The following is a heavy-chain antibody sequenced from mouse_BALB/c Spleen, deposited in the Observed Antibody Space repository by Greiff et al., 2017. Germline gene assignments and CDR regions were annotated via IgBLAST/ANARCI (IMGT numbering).Heavy chain of an antibody. Sequence: VQVVESGPGLVAPSQSLSITCTVSGFSLTSYGVHWVRQPPGKGLEWLGVIWAGGSTNYNSALMSRLSISKDNSKSQVFLKMNSLQTDDTAMYYCARDRGLLPYYAMDYWGQGTSVTVSS. D-gene: IGHD2-3*01. CDR1: GFSLTSYG. V-gene: IGHV2-9*02. CDR3: ARDRGLLPYYAMDY. J-gene: IGHJ4*01. CDR2: IWAGGST.